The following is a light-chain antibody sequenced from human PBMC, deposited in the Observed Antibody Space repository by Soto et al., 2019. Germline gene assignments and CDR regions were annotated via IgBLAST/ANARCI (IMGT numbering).Light chain of an antibody. CDR1: QVINRW. V-gene: IGKV1D-12*01. Sequence: IQMTQSPSSVSASVGDRVTITCRASQVINRWLAWYQQKPGRAPKLMIYAISTLHSGVPSRFSGSGSGTDFTLTISSLQPEDFATYYCQQANGFPYTFGQGTKLEIK. CDR3: QQANGFPYT. J-gene: IGKJ2*01. CDR2: AIS.